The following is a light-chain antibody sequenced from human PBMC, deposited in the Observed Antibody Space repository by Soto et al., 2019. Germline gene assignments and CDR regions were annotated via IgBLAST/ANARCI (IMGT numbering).Light chain of an antibody. Sequence: SYELTQPPSVSVAPGHTAKIICGGNNIGSKSVQWYQQKPGQAPVLVVYDDSDRPSGIPERFSGSKSWNTATLTISRVEAGDEADYYCQVWDTSSDHYVFGTGTKVTVL. CDR2: DDS. J-gene: IGLJ1*01. V-gene: IGLV3-21*02. CDR3: QVWDTSSDHYV. CDR1: NIGSKS.